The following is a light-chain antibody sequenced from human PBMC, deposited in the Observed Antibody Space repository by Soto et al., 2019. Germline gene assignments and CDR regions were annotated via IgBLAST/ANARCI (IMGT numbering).Light chain of an antibody. V-gene: IGKV3-20*01. J-gene: IGKJ4*01. CDR3: QHYVNWPLT. CDR2: GAS. CDR1: QSVSSSY. Sequence: EIVLTQSPGTLSLSPGERATLSCRASQSVSSSYSAWYQQKPGQAPRLLIYGASSRATGIPDRFSGSGSGTDFTLTINSLQSEDFAVYYCQHYVNWPLTFGGGTKVDIK.